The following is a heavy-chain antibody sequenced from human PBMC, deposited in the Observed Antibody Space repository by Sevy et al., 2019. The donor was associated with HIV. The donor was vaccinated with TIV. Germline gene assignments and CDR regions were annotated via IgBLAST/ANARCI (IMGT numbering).Heavy chain of an antibody. V-gene: IGHV4-31*03. D-gene: IGHD4-17*01. CDR2: IYYSGST. CDR1: GGSISSGGYY. Sequence: SETLSLTCTVSGGSISSGGYYWSWIRQHPGKGLEWIGYIYYSGSTYYNPSLKSRVTISVDTSKNQFSLKLSSVTAADTAVYYCARGGLVTMTTVTNGAFDYWGQGTLVTVSS. CDR3: ARGGLVTMTTVTNGAFDY. J-gene: IGHJ4*02.